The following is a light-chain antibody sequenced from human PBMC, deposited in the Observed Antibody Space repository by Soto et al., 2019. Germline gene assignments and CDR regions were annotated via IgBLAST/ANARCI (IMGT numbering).Light chain of an antibody. CDR3: CSYAGSSTPVV. V-gene: IGLV2-23*01. CDR2: EGS. CDR1: SSDIGSYNL. Sequence: QSVLTQPASVSGSPGQSITISCTGTSSDIGSYNLVSWYQHHPGKAPKLMIYEGSRRPSGVSNRFSGSKSGNTASLTISGLQAEDEADYYCCSYAGSSTPVVFGGGTKVTVL. J-gene: IGLJ2*01.